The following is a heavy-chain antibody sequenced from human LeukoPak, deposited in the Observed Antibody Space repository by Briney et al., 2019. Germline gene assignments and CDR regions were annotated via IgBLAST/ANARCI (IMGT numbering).Heavy chain of an antibody. CDR2: IKIKTDGGTT. CDR1: GFTFSTDS. Sequence: GGSLRLSCAASGFTFSTDSMNWVRQAPGKGLEWVGRIKIKTDGGTTDYAAPVKGRFTISRDNSKNTLYLQMNSMRAEDTAVYYCAKDGDSYGSGASYGMDVWGQGTTVTVSS. V-gene: IGHV3-15*01. CDR3: AKDGDSYGSGASYGMDV. J-gene: IGHJ6*02. D-gene: IGHD3-10*01.